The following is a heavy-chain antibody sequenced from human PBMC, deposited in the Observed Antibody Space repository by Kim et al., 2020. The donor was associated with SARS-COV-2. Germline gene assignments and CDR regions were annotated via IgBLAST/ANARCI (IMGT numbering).Heavy chain of an antibody. V-gene: IGHV3-20*01. D-gene: IGHD3-10*01. CDR2: INWNGNST. J-gene: IGHJ4*02. Sequence: GGSLRLSCAASGFTFDDYGMSWVRQAPGKGLEWVSGINWNGNSTGYADSVKGRFTISRDNAKNSLYLQMNSLRAEDTALYHCARSYYVSGSHPPLDYWGQGTLVTVSS. CDR1: GFTFDDYG. CDR3: ARSYYVSGSHPPLDY.